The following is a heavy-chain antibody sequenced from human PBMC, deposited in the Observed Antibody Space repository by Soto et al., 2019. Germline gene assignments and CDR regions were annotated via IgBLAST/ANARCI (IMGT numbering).Heavy chain of an antibody. CDR3: SRAQLRVTMSQSD. V-gene: IGHV3-21*01. Sequence: PGGSLRLSCAASGLAFSDHSMNWVGQAPGKWLEWVSSISSSSDYTYYADSVKRPFTNSRDTAKDALYLHMDSLGAEDTAVYYCSRAQLRVTMSQSDWGQGTLVTV. D-gene: IGHD3-10*02. J-gene: IGHJ4*02. CDR1: GLAFSDHS. CDR2: ISSSSDYT.